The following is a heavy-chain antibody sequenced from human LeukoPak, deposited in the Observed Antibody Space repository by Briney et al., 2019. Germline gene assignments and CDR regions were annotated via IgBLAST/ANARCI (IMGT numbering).Heavy chain of an antibody. D-gene: IGHD1-26*01. J-gene: IGHJ6*03. CDR2: ISSTRTYI. Sequence: GGSLRLSCAASEFTFSSYSMNWVRQAPGKGLEWVSSISSTRTYIYYADSVKGRFTISRDNAKNSLYLQMNSLRAEDTAIYICAKDGGTYPYFLDVWGKGTTVIVSS. V-gene: IGHV3-21*04. CDR1: EFTFSSYS. CDR3: AKDGGTYPYFLDV.